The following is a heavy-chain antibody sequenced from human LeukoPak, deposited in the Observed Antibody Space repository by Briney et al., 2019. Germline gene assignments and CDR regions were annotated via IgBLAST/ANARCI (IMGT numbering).Heavy chain of an antibody. Sequence: GGSLRLSCAASGFTFSSYEMNWVRQAPGKGLEWVSYISSSGSTIYYADSVKGRFTISRDNAKNSLYLQMNSLRAEDTAVYYCARLNSGSYRGWFDPWGQGTLVTVSS. D-gene: IGHD1-26*01. CDR2: ISSSGSTI. CDR3: ARLNSGSYRGWFDP. J-gene: IGHJ5*02. CDR1: GFTFSSYE. V-gene: IGHV3-48*03.